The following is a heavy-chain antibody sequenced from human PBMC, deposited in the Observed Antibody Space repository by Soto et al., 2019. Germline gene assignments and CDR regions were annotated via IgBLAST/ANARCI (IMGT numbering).Heavy chain of an antibody. CDR3: ARDGRGVVVVAATLHYDYGMDV. CDR1: GYAFTSYY. J-gene: IGHJ6*04. Sequence: WDSVKGSCKASGYAFTSYYMHWVRQAPGQGLEWMGIINPSGGSTSYAQKFQGRVTMTRDTSTSTVYMELSSLRSEDTAVYYCARDGRGVVVVAATLHYDYGMDVWGKGPTVPDSS. D-gene: IGHD2-15*01. CDR2: INPSGGST. V-gene: IGHV1-46*01.